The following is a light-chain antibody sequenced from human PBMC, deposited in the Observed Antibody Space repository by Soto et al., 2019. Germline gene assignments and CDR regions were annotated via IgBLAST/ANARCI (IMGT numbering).Light chain of an antibody. J-gene: IGKJ5*01. Sequence: EIVLTQSPGTLSLSPGERATLSCRASQSVSYYLAWYQQKPGQAPRLLIYDASSRATGVPDRFSGSGSGTDFTLAISRLEPEDFAVYYCQQYGTSRHGTFGQGTRLEIK. CDR3: QQYGTSRHGT. CDR1: QSVSYY. V-gene: IGKV3-20*01. CDR2: DAS.